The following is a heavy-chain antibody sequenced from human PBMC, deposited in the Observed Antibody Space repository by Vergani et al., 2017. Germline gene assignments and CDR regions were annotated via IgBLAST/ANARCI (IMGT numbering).Heavy chain of an antibody. D-gene: IGHD3-22*01. Sequence: QVLLVESGGGVVQPGRSLRFSFAASGINFNIYVMNWGRRVPGKGLEWVAVISADGIHKYYADSVKGRFTISRDNSKNTVFLHMNNVRSEDTAVYYCASPNPDSSGRKTYSYFYYMDVWGEGTRVTVSS. V-gene: IGHV3-30-3*01. J-gene: IGHJ6*03. CDR1: GINFNIYV. CDR3: ASPNPDSSGRKTYSYFYYMDV. CDR2: ISADGIHK.